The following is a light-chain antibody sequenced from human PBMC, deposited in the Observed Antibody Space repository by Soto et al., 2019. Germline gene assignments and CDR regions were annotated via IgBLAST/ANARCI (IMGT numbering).Light chain of an antibody. CDR1: QSVSSSY. Sequence: EIVVTQSPGTLSLSTGERATLSCRASQSVSSSYLAWYQQKPGQAPSLLIYGASSRATGIPDRFSGSGSGTDFTLTISRLEPEDFAVFYCQQYGTSPWTFGQGTKVEIK. CDR2: GAS. CDR3: QQYGTSPWT. J-gene: IGKJ1*01. V-gene: IGKV3-20*01.